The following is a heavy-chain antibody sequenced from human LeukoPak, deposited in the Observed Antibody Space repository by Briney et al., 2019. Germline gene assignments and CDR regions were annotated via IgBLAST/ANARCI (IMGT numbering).Heavy chain of an antibody. CDR3: ARLLIFGVVTPYYFGY. J-gene: IGHJ4*02. V-gene: IGHV4-39*01. D-gene: IGHD3-3*01. Sequence: PSETLSLTCTVSGGSISSSSYSWGWIRQPPGKGLEWIGSIYYSGSTYYNPSLKSRVTISVDTSKNQFSLKLSSVTAADTAVYYCARLLIFGVVTPYYFGYWGQGTLVTVSS. CDR1: GGSISSSSYS. CDR2: IYYSGST.